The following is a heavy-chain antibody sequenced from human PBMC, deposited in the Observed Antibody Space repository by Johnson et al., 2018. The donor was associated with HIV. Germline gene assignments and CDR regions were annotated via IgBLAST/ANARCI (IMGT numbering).Heavy chain of an antibody. CDR1: GFPFSSFA. D-gene: IGHD3-22*01. Sequence: VQLVESGGGLVQPGGSLRLSCAASGFPFSSFAMSWVRQAPGKGLEWVSSISGGGGSIYYADSVKGRFTISRDNSKNQVFLQMNSLSAEDTAVYYCARDPWGLYNYHGSGHDGVYAFDVWGQGNMVTVSS. V-gene: IGHV3-23*04. J-gene: IGHJ3*01. CDR2: ISGGGGSI. CDR3: ARDPWGLYNYHGSGHDGVYAFDV.